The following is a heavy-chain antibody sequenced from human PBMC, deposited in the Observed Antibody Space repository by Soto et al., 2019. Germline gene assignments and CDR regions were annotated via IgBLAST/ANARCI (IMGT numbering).Heavy chain of an antibody. CDR2: IIPILGET. V-gene: IGHV1-69*08. J-gene: IGHJ6*02. Sequence: QVQLVQSGAEVKKPGSSVRVSCKASGTIFSSYTISWVRQAPGQGLEWMGRIIPILGETNSAQKFQDRVTTNPDKSTNTAYMELNSLRLEDTAVYYCARGLGGRMDDWGQGTTVTVSS. D-gene: IGHD3-16*01. CDR1: GTIFSSYT. CDR3: ARGLGGRMDD.